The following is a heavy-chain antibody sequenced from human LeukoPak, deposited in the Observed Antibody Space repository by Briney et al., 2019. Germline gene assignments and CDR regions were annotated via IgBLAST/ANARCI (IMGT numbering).Heavy chain of an antibody. J-gene: IGHJ4*02. CDR2: VSIGGTNT. CDR1: GFTFSSYA. Sequence: GGSLRLSCAASGFTFSSYAMSWVRQAPGKGLEWVSAVSIGGTNTYYADSGKGRFTISRDNAKNSLYLQMNSLRAEDTAVYYCARAGISTTGTYGAYFDYWDQGTLVTVSS. V-gene: IGHV3-23*01. D-gene: IGHD1-1*01. CDR3: ARAGISTTGTYGAYFDY.